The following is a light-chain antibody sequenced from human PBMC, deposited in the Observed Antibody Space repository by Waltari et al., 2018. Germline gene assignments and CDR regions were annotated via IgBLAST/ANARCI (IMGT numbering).Light chain of an antibody. V-gene: IGLV3-21*02. CDR1: NIGSKS. Sequence: SSVLTQSPSVSVAPGQTARIPCGGDNIGSKSVHWYQQTPGQAPVLVAYDDSDRPSGIPERFSGSNSGNTATLTISRVEAGDDADYYCQVWDGSSDHWVFGGGTKLTVL. CDR2: DDS. J-gene: IGLJ3*02. CDR3: QVWDGSSDHWV.